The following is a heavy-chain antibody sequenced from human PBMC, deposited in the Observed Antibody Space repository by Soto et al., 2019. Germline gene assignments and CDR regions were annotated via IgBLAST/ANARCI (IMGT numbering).Heavy chain of an antibody. V-gene: IGHV3-23*01. D-gene: IGHD3-22*01. CDR2: ISGSGGST. CDR1: GFTFSSYA. CDR3: AKGGPLYYDSSGSPYFDY. J-gene: IGHJ4*02. Sequence: PGVSLRLSCAASGFTFSSYAMSWVRQAPGKGLEWVSAISGSGGSTYYADSVKGRFTISRDNSKNTLYLQMNSLRAEDTAVYYCAKGGPLYYDSSGSPYFDYWGQGTLVTVSS.